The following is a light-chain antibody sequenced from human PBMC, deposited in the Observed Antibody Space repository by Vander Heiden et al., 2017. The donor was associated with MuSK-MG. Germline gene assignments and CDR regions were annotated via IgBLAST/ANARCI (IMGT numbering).Light chain of an antibody. J-gene: IGKJ2*01. CDR2: AAP. CDR1: RDITIY. V-gene: IGKV1-16*01. CDR3: HQSHTFPYT. Sequence: DIHMTQSPSSLPASVGDRATITCRASRDITIYLAWYQVGPGKAPKSLIYAAPNLQSGVPPRFSGSGSGTDFTLTITSLQPEDFVTYYCHQSHTFPYTFGQGTKLEI.